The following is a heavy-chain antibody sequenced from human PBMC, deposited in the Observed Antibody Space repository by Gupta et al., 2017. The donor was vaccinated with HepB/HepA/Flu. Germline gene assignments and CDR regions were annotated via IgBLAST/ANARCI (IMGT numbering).Heavy chain of an antibody. D-gene: IGHD3/OR15-3a*01. CDR3: AKAYFGRNPDY. CDR1: GFTFRSYD. V-gene: IGHV3-30*18. Sequence: QVQLVESGGGVVQPGGSLKLSCAGSGFTFRSYDLHWVRQAPGKGLEWVTFISYDGSNKYYADSVKGRFTISRDNSKNTLYLQIYSLRAEDTAVYYCAKAYFGRNPDYWGQGTLVTVSS. CDR2: ISYDGSNK. J-gene: IGHJ4*02.